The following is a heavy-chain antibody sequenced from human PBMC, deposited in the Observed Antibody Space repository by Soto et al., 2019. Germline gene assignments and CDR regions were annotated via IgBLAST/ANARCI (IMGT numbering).Heavy chain of an antibody. J-gene: IGHJ4*02. CDR2: ISYSGST. CDR3: TRGSGSYKAY. CDR1: GASVSSGNYY. V-gene: IGHV4-61*01. D-gene: IGHD1-26*01. Sequence: QVQLQESGPGLVKPSETLSLTCTVSGASVSSGNYYWSWIRQPPGKGLECSGYISYSGSTNYNPSLRRRVALVIHTSKRQYSRKLSSLSAARTAIYYCTRGSGSYKAYRRQGALPAVS.